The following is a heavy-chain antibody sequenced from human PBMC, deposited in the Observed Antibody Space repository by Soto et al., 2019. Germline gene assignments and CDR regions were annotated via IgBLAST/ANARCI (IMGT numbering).Heavy chain of an antibody. CDR3: AGDTHSAVRSDW. CDR2: IYSDGTT. D-gene: IGHD3-9*01. V-gene: IGHV3-66*01. CDR1: GFSVSNNY. J-gene: IGHJ4*02. Sequence: LVESGGGLVQAGESLRLSCAVSGFSVSNNYMTWVRQAPGKGLEWISVIYSDGTTYHADSVKGRFIASRDNSQNTLFVQMNNLRVEDWAVYFCAGDTHSAVRSDWWGQGTLVTVAS.